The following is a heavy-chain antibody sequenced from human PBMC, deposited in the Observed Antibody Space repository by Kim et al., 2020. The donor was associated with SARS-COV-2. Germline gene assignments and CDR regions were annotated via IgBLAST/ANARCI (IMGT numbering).Heavy chain of an antibody. J-gene: IGHJ6*02. CDR3: ARHRKVWLGYYYGMDV. Sequence: SETLSLTCTVSGGSISSSSYYWGWIRQPPGKGLEWIGSIYYSGSTYYNPSLKSRVTISVDTSKNQFSLKLSSVTAADTAVYYCARHRKVWLGYYYGMDVWGQGTTVTVSS. CDR2: IYYSGST. D-gene: IGHD5-18*01. CDR1: GGSISSSSYY. V-gene: IGHV4-39*01.